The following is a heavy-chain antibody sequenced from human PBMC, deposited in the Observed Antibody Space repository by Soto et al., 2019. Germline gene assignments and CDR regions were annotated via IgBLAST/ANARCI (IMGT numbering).Heavy chain of an antibody. V-gene: IGHV4-59*08. Sequence: PSETLSLTCTVSGGSISSYYWSWIRQPPGKGLEWIGYIYYSGSTNYNPSLKSRVTISVDTSKNQFSPKLSSVTAADTAVYYCARRYGDAFDVWGQGTMVTVSS. J-gene: IGHJ3*01. D-gene: IGHD4-17*01. CDR2: IYYSGST. CDR1: GGSISSYY. CDR3: ARRYGDAFDV.